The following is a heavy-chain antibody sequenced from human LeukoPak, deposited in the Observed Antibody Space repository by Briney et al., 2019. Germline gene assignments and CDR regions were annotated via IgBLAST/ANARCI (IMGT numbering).Heavy chain of an antibody. D-gene: IGHD2-2*01. J-gene: IGHJ3*02. V-gene: IGHV4-59*01. CDR2: IYYSGST. CDR1: GGSISSYY. Sequence: PSETLSLTCTVSGGSISSYYWSWIRQPPGKGLEWIGYIYYSGSTNYNPSLKSRVTISVDTSKNQFSLKLSSVTAADTAVYYCANSRDLVVVPAAIYAFDIWGQGTMVTVSS. CDR3: ANSRDLVVVPAAIYAFDI.